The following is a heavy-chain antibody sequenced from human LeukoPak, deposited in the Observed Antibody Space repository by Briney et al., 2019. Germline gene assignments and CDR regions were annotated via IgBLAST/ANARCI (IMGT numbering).Heavy chain of an antibody. CDR1: GFTFSRYW. Sequence: GGSLRLSCAVSGFTFSRYWMTWVRQAPGKGLEWVANIKVDGSEKYYVDAVKGRFTISRDNAKNSLYLQMNSLRAEDTALYYCAKGPYGSGSDNWFDPWGLGTLVTVSS. CDR2: IKVDGSEK. V-gene: IGHV3-7*03. D-gene: IGHD3-10*01. J-gene: IGHJ5*02. CDR3: AKGPYGSGSDNWFDP.